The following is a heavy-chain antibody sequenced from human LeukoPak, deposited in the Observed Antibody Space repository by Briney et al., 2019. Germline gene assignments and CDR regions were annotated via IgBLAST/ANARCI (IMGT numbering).Heavy chain of an antibody. CDR3: AQGYYYYYIDV. V-gene: IGHV4-61*01. CDR1: GGSVSSSSYY. CDR2: IYYTGST. J-gene: IGHJ6*03. Sequence: PSETLSLTCTVSGGSVSSSSYYWGWIRQPPGKGLEWIGYIYYTGSTNYNPSLKSRVTISVDTSKNQFSLKLSSVTAADTAVYYCAQGYYYYYIDVWGKGTTVTVSS.